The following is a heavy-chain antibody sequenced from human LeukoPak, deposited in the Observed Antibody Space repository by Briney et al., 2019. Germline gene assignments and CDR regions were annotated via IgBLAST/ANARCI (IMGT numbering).Heavy chain of an antibody. CDR3: ARHQRTTMIVVVIAPNPDAFDI. CDR1: GGSITNYY. J-gene: IGHJ3*02. D-gene: IGHD3-22*01. V-gene: IGHV4-59*08. CDR2: IHYSGST. Sequence: PSETLSLTCTVSGGSITNYYWSWIRQPPGKGLEWIGHIHYSGSTNHNPSLKSRVTISVDTSKNQFSLKLSSVTAADTAVYYCARHQRTTMIVVVIAPNPDAFDIWGQGTMVTVSS.